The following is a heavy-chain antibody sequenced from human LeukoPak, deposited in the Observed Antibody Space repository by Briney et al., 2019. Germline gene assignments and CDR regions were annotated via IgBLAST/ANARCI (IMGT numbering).Heavy chain of an antibody. V-gene: IGHV3-30*03. D-gene: IGHD2-2*01. J-gene: IGHJ4*02. CDR2: TSYDGSNK. Sequence: GGSLRLSCAASGFTFSSYSMNWVRQAPGKGLEWVAVTSYDGSNKYYADSVKGRFTISRDNAKNSLYLQMNSLRAEDTAVYYCARDTRGESDYWGQGALVTVSS. CDR3: ARDTRGESDY. CDR1: GFTFSSYS.